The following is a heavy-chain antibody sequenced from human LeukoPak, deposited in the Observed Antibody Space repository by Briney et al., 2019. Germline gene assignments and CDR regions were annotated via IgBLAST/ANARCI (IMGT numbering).Heavy chain of an antibody. CDR2: VRYNGIHH. V-gene: IGHV3-33*01. J-gene: IGHJ6*02. CDR1: GFTFSDYG. D-gene: IGHD3-9*01. Sequence: GGSLRLSCEASGFTFSDYGFHWVRQAPGKGLEWVAVVRYNGIHHYYAGPVAGRFTISRENSNTKVHLQMNSLGPEDTAVYYCARDERSGLRYFDWFRGYYYYGMDVWGQGTTVTVSS. CDR3: ARDERSGLRYFDWFRGYYYYGMDV.